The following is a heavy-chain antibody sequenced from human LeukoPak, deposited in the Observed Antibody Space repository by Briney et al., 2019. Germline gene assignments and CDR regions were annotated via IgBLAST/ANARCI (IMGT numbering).Heavy chain of an antibody. CDR1: GYTFTSYA. CDR3: ARGRAEFFGYLLDY. V-gene: IGHV1-3*01. CDR2: INAGNGNT. D-gene: IGHD3-3*01. J-gene: IGHJ4*02. Sequence: ASVTVSFTASGYTFTSYAMHWVRQAPGQRLEWMGWINAGNGNTKYSQKFQGRVTITRDTSASTAYMELSSLRSEDTAVYYCARGRAEFFGYLLDYWGQGTLVTVSS.